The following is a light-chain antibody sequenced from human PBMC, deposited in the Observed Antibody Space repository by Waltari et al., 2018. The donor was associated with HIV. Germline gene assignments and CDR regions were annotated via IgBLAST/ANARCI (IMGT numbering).Light chain of an antibody. J-gene: IGLJ1*01. CDR2: GEN. CDR3: HSRETNRDHYV. CDR1: SLRSFF. V-gene: IGLV3-19*01. Sequence: SSELTQDPVVSVALGQTIKITCQGDSLRSFFANWYQQRPGQAPVLVVYGENRRPSGIPDRFSASNAGNTSSLFISKSEEFDEADYYCHSRETNRDHYVFG.